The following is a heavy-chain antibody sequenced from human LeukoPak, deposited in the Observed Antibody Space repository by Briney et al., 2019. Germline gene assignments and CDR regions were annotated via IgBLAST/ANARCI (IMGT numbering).Heavy chain of an antibody. CDR3: ARDDYGGNSGADY. V-gene: IGHV1-2*02. CDR1: GYTFTGYY. CDR2: INPNSGGT. J-gene: IGHJ4*02. Sequence: GASVKVSCKASGYTFTGYYMHWVRQAPGQGLEWMGWINPNSGGTNYAQKFQGRVTMTRDTSISTAYMELSRLRSDDTAVYYCARDDYGGNSGADYWGQGTLVTVSS. D-gene: IGHD4-23*01.